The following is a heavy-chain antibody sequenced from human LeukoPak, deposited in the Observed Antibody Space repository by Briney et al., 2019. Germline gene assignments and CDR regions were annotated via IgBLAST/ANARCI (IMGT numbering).Heavy chain of an antibody. CDR3: AKDVEG. CDR1: GFIFSSYG. J-gene: IGHJ4*01. V-gene: IGHV3-30*18. CDR2: ISYDGSNQ. Sequence: GESLRLSCAASGFIFSSYGMYWVRQAPGKGLEWVGIISYDGSNQFYADSVKGRFTISRDNSKNTLYLQMNNLRPEDTAVYYCAKDVEGWGQGNLVTVSA.